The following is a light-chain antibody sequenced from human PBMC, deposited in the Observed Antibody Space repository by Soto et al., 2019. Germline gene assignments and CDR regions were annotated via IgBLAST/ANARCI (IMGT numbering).Light chain of an antibody. Sequence: QSVLTKPASVSGSPGQSITISCTGTSSDVGGYNYVSWYQQHPGKAPKLMIYDVSNRPSGVSNRFSGPKSGNTASLTISGRKAGDEADYYCSSYTSSSTVVFGGGTKVTVL. J-gene: IGLJ2*01. CDR2: DVS. CDR3: SSYTSSSTVV. CDR1: SSDVGGYNY. V-gene: IGLV2-14*01.